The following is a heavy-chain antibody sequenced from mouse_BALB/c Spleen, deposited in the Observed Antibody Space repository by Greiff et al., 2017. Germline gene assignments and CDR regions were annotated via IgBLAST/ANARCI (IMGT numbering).Heavy chain of an antibody. J-gene: IGHJ3*01. CDR2: ISSGGST. CDR1: GFTFSSYA. Sequence: EVQGVESGGGLVKPGGSLKLSCAASGFTFSSYAMSWVRQTPEKRLEWVASISSGGSTYYPDSVKGRFTISRDNARNILYLQMSSLRSEDTAMYYCARGVPFAYWGQGTLVTVSA. CDR3: ARGVPFAY. V-gene: IGHV5-6-5*01. D-gene: IGHD6-1*01.